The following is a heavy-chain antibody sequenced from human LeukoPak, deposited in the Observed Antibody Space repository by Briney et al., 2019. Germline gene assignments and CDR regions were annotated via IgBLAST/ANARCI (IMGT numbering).Heavy chain of an antibody. V-gene: IGHV3-43D*04. CDR2: ISWDGGST. D-gene: IGHD5-18*01. CDR3: AKTLVGYSYGTDYYGMDV. Sequence: GGSLRLSCAASGFTFDDYAMHWVRQAPGKGLEWVSLISWDGGSTYYADSAKGRFTISRDNSKNSLYLQMNSLRAEDTALYYCAKTLVGYSYGTDYYGMDVWGKGTTVTVSS. CDR1: GFTFDDYA. J-gene: IGHJ6*04.